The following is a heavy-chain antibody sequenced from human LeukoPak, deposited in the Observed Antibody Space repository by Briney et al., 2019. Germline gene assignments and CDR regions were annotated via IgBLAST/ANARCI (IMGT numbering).Heavy chain of an antibody. CDR3: ATTGATSPSSASWFNIEY. D-gene: IGHD6-13*01. CDR2: IYYSGGT. J-gene: IGHJ4*02. V-gene: IGHV4-59*08. Sequence: SETLSLTCTVSAGSVTSYYCKWVRQPPGRGLEWNGYIYYSGGTNYNPSLESRVTISLDTAKNQFSLKLRSVTAEDTAGYYCATTGATSPSSASWFNIEYWGQGTLVPVSS. CDR1: AGSVTSYY.